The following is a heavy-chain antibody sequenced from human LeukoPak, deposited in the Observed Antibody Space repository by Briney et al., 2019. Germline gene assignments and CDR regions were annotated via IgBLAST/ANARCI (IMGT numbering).Heavy chain of an antibody. D-gene: IGHD3-16*02. Sequence: GGSLRLSCTASGFIFSNAWMSWVRQAPGKGLEWVSGISGSGGSTYYADSVKGRFTISRDNSKNTLYLQMNSLRAEDTAVYYCAKSYDYIWGSYRFNWFDRWGQGTLVTVSS. J-gene: IGHJ5*02. V-gene: IGHV3-23*01. CDR3: AKSYDYIWGSYRFNWFDR. CDR1: GFIFSNAW. CDR2: ISGSGGST.